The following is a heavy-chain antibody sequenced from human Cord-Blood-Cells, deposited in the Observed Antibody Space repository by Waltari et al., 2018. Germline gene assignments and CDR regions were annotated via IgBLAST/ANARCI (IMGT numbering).Heavy chain of an antibody. CDR2: IIPIFGTA. CDR3: ARDMWRFLEWLPDYYGMDV. V-gene: IGHV1-69*06. CDR1: GGTFSSYS. D-gene: IGHD3-3*01. J-gene: IGHJ6*02. Sequence: QVQLVQSGAEVKKPGSSVKVSCKASGGTFSSYSISWLRQAPGQGLEWMGGIIPIFGTANYAQKFQGRVTITADKSTSTAYMELSSLRSEDTAVYYCARDMWRFLEWLPDYYGMDVWGQGTTVTVSS.